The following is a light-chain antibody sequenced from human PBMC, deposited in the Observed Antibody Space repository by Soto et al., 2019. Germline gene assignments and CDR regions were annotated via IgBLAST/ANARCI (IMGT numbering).Light chain of an antibody. Sequence: DIQMTQAPSSLSASVGDRVTITCRASQSISSYLNWYQQKPGKAPKLLIYAASSFQSGVPSRFSGSGSGTDFTLTINSLQPEDFATYYCQQSYSNPYTFGQGTKLEIK. CDR3: QQSYSNPYT. J-gene: IGKJ2*01. CDR1: QSISSY. V-gene: IGKV1-39*01. CDR2: AAS.